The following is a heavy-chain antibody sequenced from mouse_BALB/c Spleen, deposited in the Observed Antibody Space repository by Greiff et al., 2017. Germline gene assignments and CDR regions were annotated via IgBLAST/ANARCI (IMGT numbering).Heavy chain of an antibody. CDR2: INPSNGRT. CDR1: GYTFTSYW. Sequence: AQLQQPGAELVKPGASVKLSCKASGYTFTSYWMHWVKQRPGQGLEWIGEINPSNGRTNYNEKFKSKATLTVDKSSSTAYMQLSSLTSEDSAVYYCARRRLGHYFDYWGQGTTLTVSS. CDR3: ARRRLGHYFDY. D-gene: IGHD3-2*02. J-gene: IGHJ2*01. V-gene: IGHV1S81*02.